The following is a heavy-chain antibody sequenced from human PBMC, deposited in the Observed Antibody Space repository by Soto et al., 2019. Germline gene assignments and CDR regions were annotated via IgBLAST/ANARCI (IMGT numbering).Heavy chain of an antibody. CDR3: ARGVDNGVDV. D-gene: IGHD2-8*01. CDR2: MSPNGGAT. CDR1: GYTFTSYD. Sequence: QVQLVQSGAEVTNPGASVKVSCKASGYTFTSYDINWVRQATGQGLEWKGWMSPNGGATGDAQKFQGRVTMTRDTSISTVYMELSNLRSEDTAIYYCARGVDNGVDVWGQGSTVTVSS. V-gene: IGHV1-8*01. J-gene: IGHJ6*02.